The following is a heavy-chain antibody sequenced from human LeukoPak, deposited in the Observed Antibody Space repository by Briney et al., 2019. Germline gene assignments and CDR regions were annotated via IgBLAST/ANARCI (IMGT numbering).Heavy chain of an antibody. CDR3: VKDRVPDSGWSFDV. V-gene: IGHV3-23*01. D-gene: IGHD6-19*01. CDR2: IFGSASKI. J-gene: IGHJ3*01. Sequence: GGSLRLSCTTSGFMFATYSMSWVRQAPGQGLEWVASIFGSASKIYHADSVKGRFTVSRDNSKNTLYLQMNGLRVEDTALYYCVKDRVPDSGWSFDVWGRGTMVTVSA. CDR1: GFMFATYS.